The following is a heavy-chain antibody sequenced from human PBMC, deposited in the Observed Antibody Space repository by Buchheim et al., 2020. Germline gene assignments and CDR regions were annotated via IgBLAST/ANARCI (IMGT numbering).Heavy chain of an antibody. D-gene: IGHD3-22*01. Sequence: QVQLVESGGGVVQPGTSLRLSCAASGFTFSSYGMHWVRQAPGKGLEWVAGISYDGSNKYYADSVKGRFTISRDNSKNTLYLRMNSLRAEDTAVYYCARERYYDSDFDYWGQGTL. J-gene: IGHJ4*02. CDR3: ARERYYDSDFDY. CDR2: ISYDGSNK. V-gene: IGHV3-30*03. CDR1: GFTFSSYG.